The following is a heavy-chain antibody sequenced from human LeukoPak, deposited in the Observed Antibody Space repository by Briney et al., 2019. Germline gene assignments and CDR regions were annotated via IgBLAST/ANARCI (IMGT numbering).Heavy chain of an antibody. J-gene: IGHJ4*02. CDR2: IKQDGSEK. V-gene: IGHV3-7*01. Sequence: SGGSLRLSCAASGFIFSSYCMSWVRQTPGKGLEWVANIKQDGSEKYYVDSVKGRFTISRDNAKNSLYLQMNSLRAEDTAVYYCARIVPAACFDYWGQGTLVTVSS. CDR1: GFIFSSYC. D-gene: IGHD2-2*01. CDR3: ARIVPAACFDY.